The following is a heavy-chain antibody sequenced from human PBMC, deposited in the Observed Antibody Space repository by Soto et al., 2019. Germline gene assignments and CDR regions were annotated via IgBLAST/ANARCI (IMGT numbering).Heavy chain of an antibody. CDR2: IIPIFGTA. V-gene: IGHV1-69*13. D-gene: IGHD3-22*01. J-gene: IGHJ4*02. Sequence: SVKGSCKASVGTFSSYAISWVRQAPGQGLEWMGGIIPIFGTANYAQKFQGRVTITADESTSTAYMELSSLRSEDTAVYYCARRRTYYYDSSGYYSFDSWGQGTLVTVPS. CDR3: ARRRTYYYDSSGYYSFDS. CDR1: VGTFSSYA.